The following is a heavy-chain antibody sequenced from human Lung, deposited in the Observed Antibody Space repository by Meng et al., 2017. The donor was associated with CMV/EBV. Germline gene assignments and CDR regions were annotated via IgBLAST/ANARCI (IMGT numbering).Heavy chain of an antibody. CDR1: GFTVSSNS. CDR3: ARVLTAHHYYGMDV. CDR2: IYSGGGT. D-gene: IGHD5-18*01. V-gene: IGHV3-53*01. Sequence: GESXKISCAASGFTVSSNSMNWVRQAPGKGLEWVSLIYSGGGTYYADSVKGRFTISRDNFKNTLYLQMNSLRAEDTAVYYCARVLTAHHYYGMDVWGQGTTVTVSS. J-gene: IGHJ6*02.